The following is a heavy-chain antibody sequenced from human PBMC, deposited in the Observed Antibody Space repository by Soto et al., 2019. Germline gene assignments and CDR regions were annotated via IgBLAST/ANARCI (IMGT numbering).Heavy chain of an antibody. CDR2: ISYDGSNK. CDR1: GFTFSSYG. J-gene: IGHJ4*02. Sequence: QVQLVESGGGVVQPGRSLRLSCAASGFTFSSYGMHWVRQAPGKGLEWVAVISYDGSNKYYADSVKGRFTISRDNSKNTLYLQMNSLRAEDTAVYYCAKDQDFDYWGQGTLVTVSS. CDR3: AKDQDFDY. V-gene: IGHV3-30*18.